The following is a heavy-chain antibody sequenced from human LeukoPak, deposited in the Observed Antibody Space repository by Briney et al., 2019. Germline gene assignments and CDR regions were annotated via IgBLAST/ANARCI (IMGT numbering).Heavy chain of an antibody. V-gene: IGHV4-34*01. CDR2: INHSGNT. D-gene: IGHD2-15*01. J-gene: IGHJ5*02. CDR1: GFTFRSYA. Sequence: GSLRLSCPASGFTFRSYAMSWVRQPPGKGLEWIGKINHSGNTNYNPSLKSRVTISVETSKNQFSLKLSSVTAADTAVYYCARDLIRCSGGSCYHWFDPWGQGTLVTVSS. CDR3: ARDLIRCSGGSCYHWFDP.